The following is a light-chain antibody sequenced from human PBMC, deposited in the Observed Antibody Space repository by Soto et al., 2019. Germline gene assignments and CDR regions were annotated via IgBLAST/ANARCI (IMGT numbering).Light chain of an antibody. J-gene: IGKJ1*01. CDR2: SAS. CDR3: QQYGSSPTWT. Sequence: ESVLTQSPGTLSLSPGERATLSCRASQSVSSNYLAWYRQKPGQAPRLLIYSASTRATGIPDRFSGSGSGTDFTLTISRLEPEDSAVYYCQQYGSSPTWTFGQGTKVDIK. V-gene: IGKV3-20*01. CDR1: QSVSSNY.